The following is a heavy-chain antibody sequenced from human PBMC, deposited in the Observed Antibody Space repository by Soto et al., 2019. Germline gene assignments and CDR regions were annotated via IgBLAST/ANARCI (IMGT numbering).Heavy chain of an antibody. J-gene: IGHJ6*02. D-gene: IGHD3-10*01. CDR2: IIPILGIP. CDR3: ARFRGSYGMDV. Sequence: QVQLVQSGAEVKKPGSSVKVSCKASGGTFSSYTISWVRQAPGQGLEWMGRIIPILGIPNYAQKFQGRVTITAEKSTSTGYMELSSLRSEDTAVYYCARFRGSYGMDVWGQGTTVTVSS. V-gene: IGHV1-69*02. CDR1: GGTFSSYT.